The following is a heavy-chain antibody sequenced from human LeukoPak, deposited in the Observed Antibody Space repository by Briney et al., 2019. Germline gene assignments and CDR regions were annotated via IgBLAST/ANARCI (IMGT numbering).Heavy chain of an antibody. J-gene: IGHJ4*02. CDR1: GGSVSSGSYY. D-gene: IGHD6-19*01. V-gene: IGHV4-39*01. CDR3: ARLNSSGWYSPYYFDY. CDR2: IYYSGST. Sequence: SETLSLTCTVSGGSVSSGSYYWSWIRQPPGKGLEWIGSIYYSGSTYYNPSLKSRVTISVDTSKNQFSLKLSSVTAADTAVYYCARLNSSGWYSPYYFDYWGQGTLVTVSS.